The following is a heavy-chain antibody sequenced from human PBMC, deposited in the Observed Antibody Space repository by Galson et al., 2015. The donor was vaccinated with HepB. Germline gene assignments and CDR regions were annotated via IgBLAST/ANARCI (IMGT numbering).Heavy chain of an antibody. V-gene: IGHV4-31*03. CDR1: GGSISSGGYY. J-gene: IGHJ6*02. CDR2: IYYSGST. CDR3: ARCGFGEFYYGMDV. D-gene: IGHD3-10*01. Sequence: TLSLTCTVSGGSISSGGYYWSWIRQHPGKGLEWIGYIYYSGSTYYNPSLKSRVTISVDTSKNQFSLKLSSVTAADTAVYYCARCGFGEFYYGMDVWGQGTTVTVSS.